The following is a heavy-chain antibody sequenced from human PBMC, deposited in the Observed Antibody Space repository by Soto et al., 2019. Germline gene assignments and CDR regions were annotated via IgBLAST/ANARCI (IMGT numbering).Heavy chain of an antibody. CDR2: ISAYNGNT. D-gene: IGHD3-22*01. V-gene: IGHV1-18*01. CDR1: GYTFTSYG. CDR3: ARIGEDSSGHNWFDP. Sequence: ASVKVSCKAPGYTFTSYGISWVRQAPGQGLEWMGWISAYNGNTNYAQKLQGRVTMTTDTSTSTAYMELRSLRSDDTAVYYCARIGEDSSGHNWFDPWGKGTMVTVSS. J-gene: IGHJ5*02.